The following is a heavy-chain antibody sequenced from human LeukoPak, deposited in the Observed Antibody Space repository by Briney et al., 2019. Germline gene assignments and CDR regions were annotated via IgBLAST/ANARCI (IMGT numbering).Heavy chain of an antibody. Sequence: GRSLRLSCAASGFTFSSYGMHWVRQAPGKGLEWVAVISYDGSNKYYADSVKGRFTISRGNSKNTLYLQMNSLRAEDTAVYYCAKDADHDYSDAFDIWGQGTMVTVSS. CDR1: GFTFSSYG. J-gene: IGHJ3*02. CDR2: ISYDGSNK. V-gene: IGHV3-30*18. D-gene: IGHD4-11*01. CDR3: AKDADHDYSDAFDI.